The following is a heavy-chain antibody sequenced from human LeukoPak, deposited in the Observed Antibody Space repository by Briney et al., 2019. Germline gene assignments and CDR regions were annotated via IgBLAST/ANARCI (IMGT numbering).Heavy chain of an antibody. CDR2: IKSKTDGGTT. CDR1: GFTFSNAW. D-gene: IGHD2-21*02. Sequence: GGSLRLSCAASGFTFSNAWMSWVRQAPGKGLEWVGRIKSKTDGGTTDYAAPVKGRFTISRDDSKNTLYLQMNSLKTEDTAVYYCTTDPRGGAYCGGDCPLYYYYYYMDVWGKGTTVTISS. CDR3: TTDPRGGAYCGGDCPLYYYYYYMDV. J-gene: IGHJ6*03. V-gene: IGHV3-15*01.